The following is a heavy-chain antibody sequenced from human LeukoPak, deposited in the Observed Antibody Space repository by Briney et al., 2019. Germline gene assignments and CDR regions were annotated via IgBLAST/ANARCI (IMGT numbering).Heavy chain of an antibody. J-gene: IGHJ4*02. Sequence: GGSLRLSCAGSGFTFSSHAMSWVHPAAGKGLEGVSGINSVGSSAYYADPVRGRFTISRDNSKSALFLQMNSLRAEDTAIYYCAKECYDRSGYCFDYWGQGALVAVSS. V-gene: IGHV3-23*01. CDR2: INSVGSSA. CDR3: AKECYDRSGYCFDY. CDR1: GFTFSSHA. D-gene: IGHD3-22*01.